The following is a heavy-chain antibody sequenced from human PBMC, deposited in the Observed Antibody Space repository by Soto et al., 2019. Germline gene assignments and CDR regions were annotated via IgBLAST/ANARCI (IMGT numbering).Heavy chain of an antibody. J-gene: IGHJ4*02. Sequence: GGSLRLSCAASGFTFSDYYMSWIRQAPGKGLEWVSYISSSGSTIYYADSVKGRFTISRDNAKNSLYLQMSSLRAEDTAVYYCATVRGPYSPCPDYWGQGTLVTVSS. V-gene: IGHV3-11*01. CDR3: ATVRGPYSPCPDY. CDR2: ISSSGSTI. D-gene: IGHD6-13*01. CDR1: GFTFSDYY.